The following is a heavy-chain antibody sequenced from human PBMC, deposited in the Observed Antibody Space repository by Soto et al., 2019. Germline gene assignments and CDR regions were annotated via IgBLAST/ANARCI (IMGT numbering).Heavy chain of an antibody. CDR1: GYPFTHYG. CDR2: ISPYNGNT. V-gene: IGHV1-18*01. D-gene: IGHD3-10*01. Sequence: QVQLVQSGAEVKKPGASVKVSCQTSGYPFTHYGIGWVRQAPGLGLEWMGWISPYNGNTNYAQNLQGRVTLTTDTARSTVFREVRGLKSENRAVYYCAKDQSFDRNYYYGIAVWGKGPTIPVSS. CDR3: AKDQSFDRNYYYGIAV. J-gene: IGHJ6*04.